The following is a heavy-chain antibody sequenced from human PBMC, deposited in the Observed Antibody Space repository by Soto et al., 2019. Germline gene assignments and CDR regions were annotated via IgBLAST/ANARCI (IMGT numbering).Heavy chain of an antibody. Sequence: EVQLLESGGGLVQPGGSVRLSCAASGLTFGNYAMSWVRQAPGKGLEWVSAISGDSGRTYYADSVKGRFTISRDNSKNTLYLQMNTLSAEDTAVYYCAVTPNCGRDCSAASYWYLDIWGRGTLVTVSS. CDR1: GLTFGNYA. V-gene: IGHV3-23*01. D-gene: IGHD2-21*02. J-gene: IGHJ2*01. CDR2: ISGDSGRT. CDR3: AVTPNCGRDCSAASYWYLDI.